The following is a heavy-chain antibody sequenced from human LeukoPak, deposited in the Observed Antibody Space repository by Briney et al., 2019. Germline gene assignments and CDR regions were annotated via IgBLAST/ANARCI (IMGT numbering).Heavy chain of an antibody. Sequence: SETLSLTCTVSGYSISSGYSWSWIRQPPGKGLEWIGYIYHSGSTYYNPSLKSRVTISVDRSKNQFSLKLSSVTAADTAVYYCARESYSYGDDYWGQGTLVTVSS. CDR3: ARESYSYGDDY. CDR2: IYHSGST. V-gene: IGHV4-30-2*01. CDR1: GYSISSGYS. J-gene: IGHJ4*02. D-gene: IGHD5-18*01.